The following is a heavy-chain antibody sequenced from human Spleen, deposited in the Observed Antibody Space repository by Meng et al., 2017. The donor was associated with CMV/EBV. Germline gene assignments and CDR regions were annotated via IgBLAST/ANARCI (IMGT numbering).Heavy chain of an antibody. Sequence: GSVSSCSVSWVRRAPGEGLGWRRRNIPILGITNYAQKFQGRVTIAADRSTSNAYMELSGLRSEDTAVYYCAREPPPSAGVNTNWFDPWGQGTLVTVSS. CDR3: AREPPPSAGVNTNWFDP. CDR1: GSVSSCS. D-gene: IGHD3-10*01. J-gene: IGHJ5*02. V-gene: IGHV1-69*04. CDR2: NIPILGIT.